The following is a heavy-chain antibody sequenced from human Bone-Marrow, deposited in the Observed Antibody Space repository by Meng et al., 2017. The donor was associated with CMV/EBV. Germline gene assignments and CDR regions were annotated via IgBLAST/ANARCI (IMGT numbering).Heavy chain of an antibody. J-gene: IGHJ2*01. D-gene: IGHD3-22*01. Sequence: YCWSWLRQPPGKGLEWIGYIYYSGSTNYNPSLKSRVTIAGDTSKNQFSLKLSSVTAADTAVYYCARAPPHYYDSSGYSKPDWYFDLWGRGTLVTVSS. CDR2: IYYSGST. V-gene: IGHV4-59*01. CDR1: YC. CDR3: ARAPPHYYDSSGYSKPDWYFDL.